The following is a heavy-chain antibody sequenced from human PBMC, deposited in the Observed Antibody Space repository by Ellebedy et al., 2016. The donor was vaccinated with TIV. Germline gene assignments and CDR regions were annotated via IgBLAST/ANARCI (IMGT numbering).Heavy chain of an antibody. Sequence: MPSETLSLTCAISGDSVSSKSAAWTWLRQSPWRGLEWLGRTYYRSTWFNEYAVSVRSRITISPDTSKNQFSLQLKSVTAEDTAVYYCARYNSGSKTFDYWGQGALVTVSS. CDR1: GDSVSSKSAA. CDR3: ARYNSGSKTFDY. J-gene: IGHJ4*02. CDR2: TYYRSTWFN. V-gene: IGHV6-1*01. D-gene: IGHD6-19*01.